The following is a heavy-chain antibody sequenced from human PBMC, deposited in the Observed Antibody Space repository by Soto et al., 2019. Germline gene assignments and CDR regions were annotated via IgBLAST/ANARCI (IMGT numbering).Heavy chain of an antibody. V-gene: IGHV1-69*13. CDR3: AREGLVLVPTTVNSDYYYYAMDV. Sequence: ASVKVSCKASGGTFSRYSITWVRQAPGHGLEWIGRIIPIFGIPTYAQKFQGRVTFTADESTSTAYMELSSLRSEDTAVYYCAREGLVLVPTTVNSDYYYYAMDVWGQGTTVTVSS. J-gene: IGHJ6*02. D-gene: IGHD2-2*01. CDR2: IIPIFGIP. CDR1: GGTFSRYS.